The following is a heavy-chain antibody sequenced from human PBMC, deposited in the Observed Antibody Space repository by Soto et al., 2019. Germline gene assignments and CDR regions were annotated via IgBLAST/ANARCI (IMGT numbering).Heavy chain of an antibody. Sequence: SETLSLTCIVSGGSISNYYWSWIRQPPGKGLEWIGYIYYSGSTNYNPSLKSRVTISVDTSKNQFSLKLSSVTAADTAVYYCARRYGGNFDYWGQGTLVTVPQ. D-gene: IGHD4-17*01. CDR1: GGSISNYY. CDR3: ARRYGGNFDY. CDR2: IYYSGST. J-gene: IGHJ4*02. V-gene: IGHV4-59*01.